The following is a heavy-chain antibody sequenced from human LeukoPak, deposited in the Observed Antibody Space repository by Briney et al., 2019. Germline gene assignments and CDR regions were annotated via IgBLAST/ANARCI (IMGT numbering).Heavy chain of an antibody. V-gene: IGHV4-61*02. CDR3: ARDEGVGAWAFDY. J-gene: IGHJ4*02. Sequence: SQTLSLTCTVSGGSISSGSYYWSWIRQPAGKGLEWIGRIYTCGSTNYNPSLKSRVTISVDTSKNQFSLKLSSVTAADTAVYYCARDEGVGAWAFDYWGQGTLVTVSS. D-gene: IGHD1-26*01. CDR2: IYTCGST. CDR1: GGSISSGSYY.